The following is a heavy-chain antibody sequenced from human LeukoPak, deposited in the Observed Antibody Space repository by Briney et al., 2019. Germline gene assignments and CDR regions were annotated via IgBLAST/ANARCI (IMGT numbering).Heavy chain of an antibody. CDR1: GGTFSSYA. V-gene: IGHV1-69*05. CDR3: ARGLVGRSYYFDY. D-gene: IGHD2-8*02. CDR2: IIPIFGTA. J-gene: IGHJ4*02. Sequence: SVKVSCKASGGTFSSYAISWVRQAPGQGLEWMGGIIPIFGTANYAQKFQGRVTITTDESTSTAYMELSSLRSEDTAVYYCARGLVGRSYYFDYWGQGTLVTVSS.